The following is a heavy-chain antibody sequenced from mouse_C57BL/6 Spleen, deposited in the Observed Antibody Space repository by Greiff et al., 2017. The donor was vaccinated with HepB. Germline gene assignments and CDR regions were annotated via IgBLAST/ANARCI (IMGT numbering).Heavy chain of an antibody. CDR1: GYTFTSYW. CDR2: IDPSDSYN. V-gene: IGHV1-59*01. J-gene: IGHJ2*01. Sequence: QVQLQQPGAELVRPGTSVKLSCKASGYTFTSYWMHWVKQRPGQGLEWIGVIDPSDSYNNSNQKFKGKATLTLDTSSSTAYMKLSSLTSEDSAVYYCARSGYSNYVGYWGQGTTLTVSS. CDR3: ARSGYSNYVGY. D-gene: IGHD2-5*01.